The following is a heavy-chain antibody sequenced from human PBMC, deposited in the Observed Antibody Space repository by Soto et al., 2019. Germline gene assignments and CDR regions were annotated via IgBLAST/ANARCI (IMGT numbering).Heavy chain of an antibody. CDR3: ARSKLEDSGYDGNWYFDL. D-gene: IGHD5-12*01. Sequence: EVQLVESGGGLVKPGGSLRLSCAASGFTFSSYSMNWVRQAPGKGLEWVSSISSSSSYIYYADSVKGRFTISRDNAKNSLYLQMNSLRAEDTAVYYCARSKLEDSGYDGNWYFDLWGRGTLVTVSS. CDR2: ISSSSSYI. J-gene: IGHJ2*01. CDR1: GFTFSSYS. V-gene: IGHV3-21*01.